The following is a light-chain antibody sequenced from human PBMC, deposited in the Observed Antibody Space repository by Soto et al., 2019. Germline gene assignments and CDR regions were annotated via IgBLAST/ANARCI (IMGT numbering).Light chain of an antibody. V-gene: IGKV3-11*01. J-gene: IGKJ1*01. Sequence: EIVLTQSPVTLSLSPGERATLSCRASQSVSSSLAWYQQRPGQAPRLLIYDASNRATGIPARFSGSGSGTAFTLTISSLEPEDFAVYYCQQRLSWWTFGQGTKVEIK. CDR2: DAS. CDR3: QQRLSWWT. CDR1: QSVSSS.